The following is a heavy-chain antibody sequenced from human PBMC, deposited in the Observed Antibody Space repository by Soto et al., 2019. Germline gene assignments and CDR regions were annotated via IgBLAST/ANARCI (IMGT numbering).Heavy chain of an antibody. J-gene: IGHJ4*02. CDR1: GFTFSSYW. Sequence: GGSLRLSCAASGFTFSSYWMSWVRQAPGKGLEWVANIKQDGSEKYYVDSVKGRFTISRDNAKNSLYLQMNSLRAEDTAVYYCARDKKRFLEWLALDYWGQGTLVTVSP. CDR3: ARDKKRFLEWLALDY. CDR2: IKQDGSEK. D-gene: IGHD3-3*01. V-gene: IGHV3-7*01.